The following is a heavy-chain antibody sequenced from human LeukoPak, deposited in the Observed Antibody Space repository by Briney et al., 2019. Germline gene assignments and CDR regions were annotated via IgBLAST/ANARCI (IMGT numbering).Heavy chain of an antibody. D-gene: IGHD1-1*01. Sequence: GGSLRLSCAASGFIFSSYAMSWVRQAPGKGLEWVSTISGSGGSTYYADSVKGRFTISRDNSKNTLYLQMNSLRAEDTAVYYCAKDLTGTTSSYDYWGQGTLVTVSS. V-gene: IGHV3-23*01. CDR2: ISGSGGST. CDR3: AKDLTGTTSSYDY. J-gene: IGHJ4*02. CDR1: GFIFSSYA.